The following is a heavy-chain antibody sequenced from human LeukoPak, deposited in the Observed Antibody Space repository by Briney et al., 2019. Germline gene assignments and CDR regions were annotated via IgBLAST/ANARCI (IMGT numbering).Heavy chain of an antibody. CDR1: GFTFSSYW. D-gene: IGHD2-2*01. V-gene: IGHV3-7*01. Sequence: PGGSLRLSCAASGFTFSSYWMSWVRQAPGKGLEWVANIKQDGSEKYYVESVKGRFTISRDNAKNSLSLQMNSLRAEDTAVYYCARGRYSSRSGGYYFDIWGQGTLVTVSS. CDR3: ARGRYSSRSGGYYFDI. CDR2: IKQDGSEK. J-gene: IGHJ4*02.